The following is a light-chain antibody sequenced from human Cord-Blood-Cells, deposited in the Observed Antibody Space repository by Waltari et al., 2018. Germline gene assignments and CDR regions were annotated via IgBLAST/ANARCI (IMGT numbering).Light chain of an antibody. V-gene: IGKV3-15*01. Sequence: EIVMTQSPATLSVSPGERATLSCRDSQSVSSNLSWYQQKPGQAPRLLIYGASTRATGIPARFSGSGSGTEFPLTISSLQSEDFAVYYCQQYNNWPPLTFGGGTKVEIK. J-gene: IGKJ4*01. CDR1: QSVSSN. CDR2: GAS. CDR3: QQYNNWPPLT.